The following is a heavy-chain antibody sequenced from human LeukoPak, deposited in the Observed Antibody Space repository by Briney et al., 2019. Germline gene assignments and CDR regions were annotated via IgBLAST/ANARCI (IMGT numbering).Heavy chain of an antibody. Sequence: GGSLRLSCAASGFTFSSYAMHWVRQAPGKGLEWVAVISYDGSNKYYADSVKGRFTISRDNSKNTLYLQMNSLRAEDTAVYYCAREWGNDGSYFDYWGQGTLVTVSS. V-gene: IGHV3-30-3*01. CDR1: GFTFSSYA. CDR3: AREWGNDGSYFDY. D-gene: IGHD1-1*01. CDR2: ISYDGSNK. J-gene: IGHJ4*02.